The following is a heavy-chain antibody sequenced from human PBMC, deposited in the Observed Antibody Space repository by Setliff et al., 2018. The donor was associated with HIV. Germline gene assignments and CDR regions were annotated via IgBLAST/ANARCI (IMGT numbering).Heavy chain of an antibody. CDR1: AYSFTVCY. CDR3: ARGWAAYDSTGMTPY. Sequence: ASVKVSCKASAYSFTVCYIHEVRLAPGQGLEWMGRVNPYTGDTDYGQRFQGRVTMTRDTSINTAYMELSRLRADDTAVYYCARGWAAYDSTGMTPYWGQGTQVTVSS. D-gene: IGHD3-22*01. CDR2: VNPYTGDT. V-gene: IGHV1-2*06. J-gene: IGHJ4*02.